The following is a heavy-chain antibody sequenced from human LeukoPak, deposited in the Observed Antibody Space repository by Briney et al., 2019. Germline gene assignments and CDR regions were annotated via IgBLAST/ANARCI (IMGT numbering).Heavy chain of an antibody. J-gene: IGHJ4*02. CDR1: GYTFTGYY. D-gene: IGHD6-25*01. CDR2: INPNSGGT. V-gene: IGHV1-2*02. CDR3: ARGLTRYSRAAIDY. Sequence: ASVKVSCKASGYTFTGYYMHWVRQAPGQGLEWMGWINPNSGGTNYAQKFQGRVTMTRDTSISTAYMELSRLRSDDTAVYYCARGLTRYSRAAIDYWGQGTLVTVSS.